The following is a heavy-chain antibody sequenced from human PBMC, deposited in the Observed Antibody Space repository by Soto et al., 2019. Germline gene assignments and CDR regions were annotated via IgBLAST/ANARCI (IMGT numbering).Heavy chain of an antibody. CDR3: ARDYGSYGPFDY. D-gene: IGHD5-18*01. J-gene: IGHJ4*02. CDR1: GFTVSSNY. CDR2: ISSSSSTI. V-gene: IGHV3-48*01. Sequence: GGSLRLSCAASGFTVSSNYMSWVRQAPGKGLEWVSYISSSSSTIYYADSVKGRFTISRDNAKNSLYLQMNSLRAEDTAVYYCARDYGSYGPFDYWGQGTLVTVPQ.